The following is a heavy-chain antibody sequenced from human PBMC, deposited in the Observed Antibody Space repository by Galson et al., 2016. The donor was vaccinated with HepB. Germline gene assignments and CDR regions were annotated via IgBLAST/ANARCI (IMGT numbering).Heavy chain of an antibody. D-gene: IGHD5-18*01. CDR2: ITGADADT. CDR1: GFTLRTYA. V-gene: IGHV3-23*01. CDR3: VGRGYNYGIQRN. Sequence: SLRLSCAATGFTLRTYAMSWVRQGPGKGLEWVSGITGADADTYYADAVKGRFTISRDNAKNTVYLQMNSLGVEDTAVYFCVGRGYNYGIQRNWGQGTLVTVAS. J-gene: IGHJ4*02.